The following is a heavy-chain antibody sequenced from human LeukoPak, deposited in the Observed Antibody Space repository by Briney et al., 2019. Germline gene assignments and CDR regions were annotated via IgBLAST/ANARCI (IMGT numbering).Heavy chain of an antibody. D-gene: IGHD3-9*01. J-gene: IGHJ4*02. Sequence: PGGSLKLSCAASGFTFSGSAMHWVRQASGKGLEWVGRIRSKANSYATAYAASVKGRFTISRDDSKNTAYLQMNSLKTKDTAVYYCTPSLYDILTGSDYWGQGTLVTVSS. V-gene: IGHV3-73*01. CDR3: TPSLYDILTGSDY. CDR2: IRSKANSYAT. CDR1: GFTFSGSA.